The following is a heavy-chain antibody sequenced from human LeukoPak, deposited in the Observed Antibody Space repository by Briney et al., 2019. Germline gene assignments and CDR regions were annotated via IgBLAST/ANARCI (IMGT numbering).Heavy chain of an antibody. V-gene: IGHV4-34*01. J-gene: IGHJ5*02. CDR3: ASRRRYDFWSGYYRNWFDP. Sequence: PSETLSLTCAVYGGSFSGYYWSWIRQPPGKGLEWIGEINHSGSTNYNPSLKSRVTISVDTSKNQFSLKLSSVTAADTAVYYCASRRRYDFWSGYYRNWFDPWGQGTLVTVSS. CDR1: GGSFSGYY. CDR2: INHSGST. D-gene: IGHD3-3*01.